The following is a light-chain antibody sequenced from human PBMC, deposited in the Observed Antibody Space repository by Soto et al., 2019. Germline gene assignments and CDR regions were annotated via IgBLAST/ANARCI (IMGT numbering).Light chain of an antibody. J-gene: IGKJ4*01. CDR3: QQRGGWPLT. Sequence: EIVLTQSPATLSLSPGERVTLSCRASQSVSSYLAWYQQKPGQAPRLLIYDASNRATGIPARFSGSGSGTDFTLTISSLEPEDFAVYYCQQRGGWPLTFGGGTKVEIK. CDR2: DAS. V-gene: IGKV3-11*01. CDR1: QSVSSY.